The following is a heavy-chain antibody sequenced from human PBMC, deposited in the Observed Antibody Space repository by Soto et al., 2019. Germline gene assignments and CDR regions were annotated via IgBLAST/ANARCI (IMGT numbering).Heavy chain of an antibody. D-gene: IGHD6-6*01. V-gene: IGHV3-64*01. CDR2: ISSNGVGT. CDR1: GFTLSGYA. CDR3: ARRARPDFYYMDV. J-gene: IGHJ6*03. Sequence: GESLKISCAASGFTLSGYAMDWVRQAPGKGLEYVSGISSNGVGTYYANSVQGRFTISRDNSKNTVYLQMGSLRPEDMAVYYCARRARPDFYYMDVWAKGTTVTVSS.